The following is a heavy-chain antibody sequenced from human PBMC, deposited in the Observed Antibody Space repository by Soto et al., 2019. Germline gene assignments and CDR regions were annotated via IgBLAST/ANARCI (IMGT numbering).Heavy chain of an antibody. CDR1: GYTFTSYA. Sequence: ASVKVSCKASGYTFTSYAMHWVRQAPGQRLEWMGWINAGNGNTKYSQKFQGGVTITRDTSASTAYMELSSLRSEDTAVYYCARSYSNYGQGGMDVWGQGTTVTVSS. D-gene: IGHD4-4*01. J-gene: IGHJ6*02. CDR3: ARSYSNYGQGGMDV. CDR2: INAGNGNT. V-gene: IGHV1-3*01.